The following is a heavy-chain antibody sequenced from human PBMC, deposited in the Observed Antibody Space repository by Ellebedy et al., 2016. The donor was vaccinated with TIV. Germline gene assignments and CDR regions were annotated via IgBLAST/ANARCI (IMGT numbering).Heavy chain of an antibody. Sequence: PGGSLRLSCAASGLTFSPYAMAWVRQAPGKGLEWVSGIVGSGAQKYADSVKGRFTISRDNSKRTVDLQMNSLRAEDTAVYFCAKDRTSGDGYWVFDNWGQGTLVTVSS. V-gene: IGHV3-23*01. CDR2: IVGSGA. D-gene: IGHD5-18*01. CDR3: AKDRTSGDGYWVFDN. J-gene: IGHJ4*02. CDR1: GLTFSPYA.